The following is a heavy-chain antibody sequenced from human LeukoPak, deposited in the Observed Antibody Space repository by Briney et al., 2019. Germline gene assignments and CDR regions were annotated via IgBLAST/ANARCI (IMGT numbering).Heavy chain of an antibody. D-gene: IGHD3-22*01. V-gene: IGHV1-69*02. Sequence: SVKVSCKASGGTFTIHTITWVRQAPGQGLEWMGRIIPVVGTHYAQKFQGRVTITADKSTSPAYMELSSLRSDDTAVYYCANDDTSGYYQAWGQGTLVTVSS. J-gene: IGHJ4*02. CDR2: IIPVVGT. CDR1: GGTFTIHT. CDR3: ANDDTSGYYQA.